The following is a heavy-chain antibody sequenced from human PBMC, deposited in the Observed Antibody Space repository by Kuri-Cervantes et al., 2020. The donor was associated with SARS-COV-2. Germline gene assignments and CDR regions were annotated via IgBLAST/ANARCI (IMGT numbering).Heavy chain of an antibody. Sequence: GGSLRLSCAASGFTFSDYYMSWIRQAPGKGLEWVSYISSSSSYTNYADSVKVRFTISRDNTKNSLYLQMNSLRAEDTAVYYCARDKYEFATYTYYMDVWGKGTTVTVSS. J-gene: IGHJ6*03. CDR1: GFTFSDYY. D-gene: IGHD3-3*01. CDR3: ARDKYEFATYTYYMDV. V-gene: IGHV3-11*06. CDR2: ISSSSSYT.